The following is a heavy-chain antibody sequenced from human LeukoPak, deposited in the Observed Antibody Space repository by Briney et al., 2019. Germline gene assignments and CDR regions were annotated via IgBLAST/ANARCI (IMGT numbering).Heavy chain of an antibody. CDR2: INHSGST. CDR1: GGSFSGYY. Sequence: PSETLSLTCAVYGGSFSGYYWSWIREPPGKGLEWIGEINHSGSTNYNPSLKSRVTISVDTSKNQFSLKLSSVTAADTAVYYCARIPLYSSRNNWFDPWGQGTLVTVSS. V-gene: IGHV4-34*01. J-gene: IGHJ5*02. D-gene: IGHD6-13*01. CDR3: ARIPLYSSRNNWFDP.